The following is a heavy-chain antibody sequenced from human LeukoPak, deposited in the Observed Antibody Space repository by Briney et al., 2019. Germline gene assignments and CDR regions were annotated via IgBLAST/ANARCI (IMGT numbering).Heavy chain of an antibody. Sequence: KPSETLSLTCTVSGGSISTSPYYWGWIRQPPRKGLEWIGDIYYSGNTYYNPSLKSRVTISVDTSKNQVSLKVTSVTAADTALYYCARRRTYDILTGYPQYYFDYWGQGALVTVSS. CDR2: IYYSGNT. D-gene: IGHD3-9*01. V-gene: IGHV4-39*01. J-gene: IGHJ4*02. CDR3: ARRRTYDILTGYPQYYFDY. CDR1: GGSISTSPYY.